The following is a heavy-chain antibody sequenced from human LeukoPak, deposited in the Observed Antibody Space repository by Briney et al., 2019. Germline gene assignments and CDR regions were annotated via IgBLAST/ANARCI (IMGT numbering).Heavy chain of an antibody. CDR2: ISSSSSYI. CDR1: GFTFSSYS. D-gene: IGHD3-16*01. V-gene: IGHV3-21*01. CDR3: AREFGKYYFDY. Sequence: GGSLRLSCAASGFTFSSYSMNWVRRAPGKGLEWVSSISSSSSYIYYADSVKGRFTISRDNAKNSLYLQMNSLRAEDTAVYYCAREFGKYYFDYWGQGTLVTVSS. J-gene: IGHJ4*02.